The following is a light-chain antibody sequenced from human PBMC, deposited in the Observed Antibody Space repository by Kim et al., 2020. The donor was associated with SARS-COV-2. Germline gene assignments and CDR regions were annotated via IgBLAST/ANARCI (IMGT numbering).Light chain of an antibody. CDR3: QQYYSYPRT. J-gene: IGKJ1*01. Sequence: ASTGDRVSITCRASQGISSYLAWYQQKPGKAPKLLIYAASTLQSGVPSRFSGSGSGTDFTLTISCLQSEDFATYYCQQYYSYPRTFGQGTKVDIK. CDR1: QGISSY. CDR2: AAS. V-gene: IGKV1-8*01.